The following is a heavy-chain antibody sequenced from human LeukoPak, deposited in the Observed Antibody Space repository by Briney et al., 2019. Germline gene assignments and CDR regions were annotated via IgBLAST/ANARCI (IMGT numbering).Heavy chain of an antibody. Sequence: PGGSLRLSCAASGFTFSSYAISWVRQVPGKGLEWVSSISGSGGSTYSADSVKGRFTISRDNSKNTLYLQMNSLRAEDTALYYCAEWNSVYWYFDLWGRGTLVTVSS. CDR2: ISGSGGST. V-gene: IGHV3-23*01. CDR1: GFTFSSYA. J-gene: IGHJ2*01. CDR3: AEWNSVYWYFDL. D-gene: IGHD1-1*01.